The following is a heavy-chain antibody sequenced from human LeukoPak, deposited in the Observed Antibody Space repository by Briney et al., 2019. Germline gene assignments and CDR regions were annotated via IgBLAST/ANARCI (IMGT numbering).Heavy chain of an antibody. J-gene: IGHJ4*02. CDR2: INSDGSST. D-gene: IGHD3-10*01. CDR3: ARIPGGLGSQYDY. Sequence: GGSLRLSCAASGFTFSSYWMHWVRQAPGKGLVWVSRINSDGSSTFYADSVKGRFTTSRDNAENTVYLQMNSLRADDTAVYYCARIPGGLGSQYDYWGQGTLVIVSS. CDR1: GFTFSSYW. V-gene: IGHV3-74*01.